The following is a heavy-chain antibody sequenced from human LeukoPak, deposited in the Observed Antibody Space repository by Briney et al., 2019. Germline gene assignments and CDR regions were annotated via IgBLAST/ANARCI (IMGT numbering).Heavy chain of an antibody. J-gene: IGHJ1*01. Sequence: SETLSLTCTVSGGSLSSSTYYWGWIRPPPGKGLEWIGNMYYSGSTYYNPSLKSRVTISVDTSKNQSSLKLSSVTAADTAVYYCARIKNDYYDSSGYYFQHWGQGTLVTVSS. V-gene: IGHV4-39*01. CDR1: GGSLSSSTYY. CDR3: ARIKNDYYDSSGYYFQH. CDR2: MYYSGST. D-gene: IGHD3-22*01.